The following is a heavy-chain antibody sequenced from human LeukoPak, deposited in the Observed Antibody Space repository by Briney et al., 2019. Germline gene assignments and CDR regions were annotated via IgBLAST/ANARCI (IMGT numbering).Heavy chain of an antibody. J-gene: IGHJ6*03. CDR2: IIPMFGAA. CDR3: ATEGPNYYMDV. Sequence: SVKVSCKASGGTFSKFGISWVRQAPGEGLEWMGGIIPMFGAANYAQRFQGRVTITTDESTTTAHMELISLTSDDTAVYFCATEGPNYYMDVWGKGTTVTVSS. CDR1: GGTFSKFG. V-gene: IGHV1-69*05.